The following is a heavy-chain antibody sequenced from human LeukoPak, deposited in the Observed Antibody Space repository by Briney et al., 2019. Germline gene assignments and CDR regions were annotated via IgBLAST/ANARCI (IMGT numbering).Heavy chain of an antibody. CDR3: ARELRAADGTGIDY. CDR2: TSYDGSTQ. Sequence: GNSLSLSSAASGFPLSGYAMHWVHQPPGKGLEWVALTSYDGSTQFYADSLKGRFTISRDNSKNTLYLQMNSLRVEDSAVYYCARELRAADGTGIDYWGQGTLVTVSS. CDR1: GFPLSGYA. V-gene: IGHV3-30*04. D-gene: IGHD6-13*01. J-gene: IGHJ4*02.